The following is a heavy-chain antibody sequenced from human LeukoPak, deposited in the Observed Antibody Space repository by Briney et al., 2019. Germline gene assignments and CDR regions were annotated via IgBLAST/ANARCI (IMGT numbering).Heavy chain of an antibody. CDR3: ARDRRIVNCSGGSCYWFWFDP. D-gene: IGHD2-15*01. J-gene: IGHJ5*02. Sequence: ASVKVSCKASGYTFTSYYMHWVRQAPGQGLEWMGIINPSGGSTSCAQKFQGRVTMTRDMSTSTVYMELSSLRSEDTAVYYCARDRRIVNCSGGSCYWFWFDPWGQGTLVTVSS. CDR1: GYTFTSYY. V-gene: IGHV1-46*01. CDR2: INPSGGST.